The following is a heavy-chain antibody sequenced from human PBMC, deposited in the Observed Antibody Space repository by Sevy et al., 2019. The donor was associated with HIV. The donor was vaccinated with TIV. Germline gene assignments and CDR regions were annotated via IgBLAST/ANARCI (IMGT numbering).Heavy chain of an antibody. D-gene: IGHD3-3*01. Sequence: SETLSLTCTVSGGSINNYWWGWIRQPAGKGLEWIGRIYSSGTADYNPPLKSRVTMSVDTARNQFSLKMGSVTAADTAVYFCARDDQDSWSGYYKVQYQYIMDVWGQGTTVTVSS. CDR2: IYSSGTA. CDR3: ARDDQDSWSGYYKVQYQYIMDV. CDR1: GGSINNYW. V-gene: IGHV4-4*07. J-gene: IGHJ6*02.